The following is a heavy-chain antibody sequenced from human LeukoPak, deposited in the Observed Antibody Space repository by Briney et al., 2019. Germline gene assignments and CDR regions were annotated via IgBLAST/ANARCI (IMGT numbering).Heavy chain of an antibody. Sequence: PGGSLRLSCVASGLNSDDSAMHSGRHGPGEGVGWVSLISADGGRTFSADSVKGGFSISRDNNKNSLYLQMNSLRSEDTAMYYCAKESGKFDYWGQGTLVAVSS. CDR3: AKESGKFDY. CDR2: ISADGGRT. CDR1: GLNSDDSA. J-gene: IGHJ4*02. V-gene: IGHV3-43*02.